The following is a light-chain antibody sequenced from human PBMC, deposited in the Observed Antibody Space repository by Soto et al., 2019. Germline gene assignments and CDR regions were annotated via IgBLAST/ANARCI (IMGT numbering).Light chain of an antibody. Sequence: EIVLTQSPGTLSLSPGERATLSCRASQSVSSSYLAWYQKKPGQAPRLLIYDASSRATGIPDRFSGSGSGTEFTLTISSLQSEDYAVYYCHQYNNWPPWTFGQGTKVDIK. J-gene: IGKJ1*01. CDR2: DAS. CDR1: QSVSSSY. V-gene: IGKV3-20*01. CDR3: HQYNNWPPWT.